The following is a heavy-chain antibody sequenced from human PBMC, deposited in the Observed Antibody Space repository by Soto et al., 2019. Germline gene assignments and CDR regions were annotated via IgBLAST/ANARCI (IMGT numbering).Heavy chain of an antibody. J-gene: IGHJ5*02. CDR1: GYTFTSYD. D-gene: IGHD5-18*01. CDR3: ARGRVLGYPPDQYNWFDP. V-gene: IGHV1-8*01. CDR2: MNPNSGNT. Sequence: ASVKVSCKASGYTFTSYDINWVRQATGQGLEWMGWMNPNSGNTGYAQKFQGRVTMTRNTSISTAYMELSSLRSEDTAVYYCARGRVLGYPPDQYNWFDPWGQGTLVTVSS.